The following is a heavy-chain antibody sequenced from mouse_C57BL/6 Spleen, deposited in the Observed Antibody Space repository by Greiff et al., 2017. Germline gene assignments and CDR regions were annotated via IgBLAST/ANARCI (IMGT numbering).Heavy chain of an antibody. V-gene: IGHV5-17*01. CDR3: ARKSNDWYFDV. D-gene: IGHD2-5*01. CDR2: ISSGSSTI. J-gene: IGHJ1*03. CDR1: GFTFSDYG. Sequence: EVKLMESGGGLVKPGGSLKLSCAASGFTFSDYGMHWVRQAPEKGLEWVAYISSGSSTIYYADTVKGRFTISRDNAKNTLFLQMTSLRSEDTAMYYCARKSNDWYFDVWGTGTTVTVSS.